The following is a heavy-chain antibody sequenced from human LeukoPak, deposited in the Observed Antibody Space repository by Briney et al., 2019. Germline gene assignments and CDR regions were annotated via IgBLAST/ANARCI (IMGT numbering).Heavy chain of an antibody. CDR2: ISSSGRTI. D-gene: IGHD7-27*01. Sequence: GGSLRVSCAASGFTFRSYGMNWVRQAPGKGLEWVSYISSSGRTIYYADSVKGRFIISRDNAKNSLYLQMNSLRAEDTAVYYCARDQGANWGWGFFDYWGQGTLVTVSS. CDR1: GFTFRSYG. CDR3: ARDQGANWGWGFFDY. V-gene: IGHV3-48*01. J-gene: IGHJ4*02.